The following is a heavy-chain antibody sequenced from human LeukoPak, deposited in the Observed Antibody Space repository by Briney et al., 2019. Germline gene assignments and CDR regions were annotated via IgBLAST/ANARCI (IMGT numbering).Heavy chain of an antibody. V-gene: IGHV3-30*02. CDR3: AKESRIAVAGRFDY. Sequence: GGSLRLSCAASGFTFSSYGMHWVRQAPGKGLEGGAFIRYDGSNKYYADSVKGRFTISRDNSKNTLYLQMNSLIAEDTAVYYCAKESRIAVAGRFDYWGQGTLVTVPS. CDR1: GFTFSSYG. CDR2: IRYDGSNK. D-gene: IGHD6-19*01. J-gene: IGHJ4*02.